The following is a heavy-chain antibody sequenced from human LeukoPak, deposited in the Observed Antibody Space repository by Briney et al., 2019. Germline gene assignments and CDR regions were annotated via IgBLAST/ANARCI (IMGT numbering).Heavy chain of an antibody. Sequence: SETLSLTCTVSGGSISSNYWSWIRQPAGKGLEWIGRIYTSGGTNYNPSLKSRVTMSVDTSKNQFSLKLSSVTAADTAVYYCARQVVVAANIYYFDYWGQGTLVTVSS. CDR1: GGSISSNY. CDR3: ARQVVVAANIYYFDY. CDR2: IYTSGGT. V-gene: IGHV4-4*07. D-gene: IGHD2-15*01. J-gene: IGHJ4*02.